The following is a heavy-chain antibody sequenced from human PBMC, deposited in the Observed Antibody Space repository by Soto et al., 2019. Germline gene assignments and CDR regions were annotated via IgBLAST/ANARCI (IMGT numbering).Heavy chain of an antibody. CDR3: ARGRYCTNGVCYHNWFDP. V-gene: IGHV1-8*01. CDR1: GYTFPSYD. D-gene: IGHD2-8*01. Sequence: QVQLVQSGAEVKKPGASVKVSCRASGYTFPSYDINWVRQAIGQGLEGMGWMNPNSGNTGYAQKFQGRVTMTRNTSISTAYMELSSLRSEDTAVYYCARGRYCTNGVCYHNWFDPWGQGTLVTVSS. CDR2: MNPNSGNT. J-gene: IGHJ5*02.